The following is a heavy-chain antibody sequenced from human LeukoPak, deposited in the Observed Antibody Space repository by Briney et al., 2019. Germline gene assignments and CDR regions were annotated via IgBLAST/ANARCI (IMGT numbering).Heavy chain of an antibody. V-gene: IGHV3-7*01. Sequence: GGSLRLSCTASGFTFNDYEMSWVRQAPGKGLEWVANMKQDGSEIYYVDSVKGRFTISRDNSKNTLYLQMNSLTPEDAAVYYCTRGWGGSSWPFDYWGQGTLVTVSS. CDR1: GFTFNDYE. CDR3: TRGWGGSSWPFDY. CDR2: MKQDGSEI. D-gene: IGHD6-13*01. J-gene: IGHJ4*02.